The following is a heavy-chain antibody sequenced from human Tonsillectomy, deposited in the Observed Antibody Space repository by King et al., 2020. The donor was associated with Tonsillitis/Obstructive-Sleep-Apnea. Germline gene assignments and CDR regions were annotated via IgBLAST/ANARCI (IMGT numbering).Heavy chain of an antibody. Sequence: VKLVESGGVVVKPGESLRLSCAASGFTFHDYTMQWVRQAPEKGMEWVALISWDGGMTCYADSVKGRFNISRDNSKNSLYLQMNSMKTEDTAFYYCAKDMVHGVIMTGIFDYWGQGTLVTVSS. CDR2: ISWDGGMT. CDR3: AKDMVHGVIMTGIFDY. CDR1: GFTFHDYT. D-gene: IGHD3-10*01. V-gene: IGHV3-43*01. J-gene: IGHJ4*02.